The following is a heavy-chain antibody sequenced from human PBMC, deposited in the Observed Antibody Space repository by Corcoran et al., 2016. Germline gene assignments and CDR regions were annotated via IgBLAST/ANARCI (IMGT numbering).Heavy chain of an antibody. V-gene: IGHV3-15*07. J-gene: IGHJ6*02. Sequence: EVQLVESGGGLGKPGGSLRLSCAASGFTFSNAWMNWVRQAPGKGLEWVGRIKSKTDGGTTDYAAPVKGRFTISRDDSKNTLYLQMNSLKPEDAAVYYCTTVDLRAKYYDGMDVWGQGTMVTGSS. CDR1: GFTFSNAW. CDR2: IKSKTDGGTT. D-gene: IGHD1-26*01. CDR3: TTVDLRAKYYDGMDV.